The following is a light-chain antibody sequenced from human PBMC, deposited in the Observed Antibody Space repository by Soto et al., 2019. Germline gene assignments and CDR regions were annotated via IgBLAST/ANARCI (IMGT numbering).Light chain of an antibody. J-gene: IGKJ1*01. CDR2: KAS. CDR3: QQYNSYSEA. V-gene: IGKV1-5*03. CDR1: HTISSW. Sequence: ESQVPRSPSSLSVYDRHRVTITCRASHTISSWLAWYQQKPGKAPKLLIYKASTLKSGVPSRFSGSGSGTEFTLTISSLQADDFATYYCQQYNSYSEAFGQGTKV.